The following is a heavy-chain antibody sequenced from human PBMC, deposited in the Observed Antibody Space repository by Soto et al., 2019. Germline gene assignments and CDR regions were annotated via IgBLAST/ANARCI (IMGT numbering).Heavy chain of an antibody. V-gene: IGHV1-18*01. CDR1: GYTFTSYG. CDR3: ARDFYDILTGYYTAYYFDY. Sequence: ASVKVSCKASGYTFTSYGISWVRQAPGQGLEWMGWISAYNGNTNYAQKLQGRVTMTTDTSTSTAYMELRSLRSDDTAVYYCARDFYDILTGYYTAYYFDYWGQGTLVTGSS. J-gene: IGHJ4*02. CDR2: ISAYNGNT. D-gene: IGHD3-9*01.